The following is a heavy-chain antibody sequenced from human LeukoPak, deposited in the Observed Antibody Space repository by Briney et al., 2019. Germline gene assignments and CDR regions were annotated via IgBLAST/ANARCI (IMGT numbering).Heavy chain of an antibody. CDR3: ARDSGYYDSSDY. V-gene: IGHV3-7*01. J-gene: IGHJ4*02. Sequence: GGSLRHSCAASGFTFSSYLMSWVRQAPGKGLEWVANIKQDGSEKYYVDSVKGRFTISRDNAKNSLYLQMNSLRAEDTAVYYCARDSGYYDSSDYWGQGTLVTVSS. CDR2: IKQDGSEK. D-gene: IGHD3-22*01. CDR1: GFTFSSYL.